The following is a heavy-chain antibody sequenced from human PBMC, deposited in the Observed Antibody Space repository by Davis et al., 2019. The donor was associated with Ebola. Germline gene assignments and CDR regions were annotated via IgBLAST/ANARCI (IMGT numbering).Heavy chain of an antibody. D-gene: IGHD2-2*01. V-gene: IGHV4-38-2*01. Sequence: PSETLSLTCGVSGYSISSGYYWGWIRQSPGKGLEWIGEINHRGRAYYNPSLRSRVTMSVDTSKKYFSLDLTSVTAADTAVYFCASLHQIRDKDYFDYWGQGTLVTVSS. CDR2: INHRGRA. CDR3: ASLHQIRDKDYFDY. J-gene: IGHJ4*02. CDR1: GYSISSGYY.